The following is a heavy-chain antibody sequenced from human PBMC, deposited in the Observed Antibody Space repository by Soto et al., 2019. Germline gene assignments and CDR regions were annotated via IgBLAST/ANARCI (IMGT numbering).Heavy chain of an antibody. Sequence: ASVKVSCKASGYTFTSYDINWVRQATGQGLEWMGWMNPNSGNTGYAQKFQGRVTMTRNTSISTAYMELSSLRSEDTAVYYCAREGTIFGVGRYYYGMDVWGQGTTVTVSS. D-gene: IGHD3-3*01. CDR2: MNPNSGNT. V-gene: IGHV1-8*01. CDR1: GYTFTSYD. CDR3: AREGTIFGVGRYYYGMDV. J-gene: IGHJ6*02.